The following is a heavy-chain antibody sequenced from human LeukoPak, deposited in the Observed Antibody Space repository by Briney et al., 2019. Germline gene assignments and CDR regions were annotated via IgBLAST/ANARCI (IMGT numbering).Heavy chain of an antibody. V-gene: IGHV3-23*01. J-gene: IGHJ4*02. CDR1: GFNFGSYS. Sequence: GGSLRLSCAASGFNFGSYSMTWVRQAPGKGLEWVSVMSVDSATTFYADSVKGRFTIPRDNAENTVFLQMSSLRAEDTALYYCARKSASGNYPLDYWGQGTLVTVSS. D-gene: IGHD3-10*01. CDR3: ARKSASGNYPLDY. CDR2: MSVDSATT.